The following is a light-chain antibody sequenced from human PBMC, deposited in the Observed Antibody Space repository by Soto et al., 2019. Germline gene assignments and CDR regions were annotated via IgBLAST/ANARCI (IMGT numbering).Light chain of an antibody. CDR2: NAS. Sequence: EIVLTQSLGTLSLSPGERATLSCRASQSVTNFLAWYQQKPGQSPSLLIYNASHRATGIPARFSGSGSGTDFTLTISSLEPEDFAVYYCQQRYRWPETFGQGTKVEIK. V-gene: IGKV3-11*01. CDR3: QQRYRWPET. J-gene: IGKJ1*01. CDR1: QSVTNF.